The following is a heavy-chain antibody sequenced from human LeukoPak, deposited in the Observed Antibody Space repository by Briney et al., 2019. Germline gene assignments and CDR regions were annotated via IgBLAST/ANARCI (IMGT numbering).Heavy chain of an antibody. CDR2: INHSGST. CDR1: GFNFRGYG. CDR3: ARPYSSSWSKRYFDL. D-gene: IGHD6-13*01. V-gene: IGHV4-34*01. J-gene: IGHJ2*01. Sequence: GSLRLSCAASGFNFRGYGMHWVRQAPGKGLEWIGEINHSGSTNYNPSLKSRVTISVDTSKNQFSLKLSSVTAADTAVYYCARPYSSSWSKRYFDLWGRGTLVTVSS.